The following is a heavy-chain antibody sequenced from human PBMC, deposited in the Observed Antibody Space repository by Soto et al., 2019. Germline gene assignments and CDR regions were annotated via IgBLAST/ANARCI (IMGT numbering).Heavy chain of an antibody. D-gene: IGHD3-22*01. CDR2: IYYSGST. CDR3: ARIPRGYYDSSGL. V-gene: IGHV4-39*01. CDR1: GGSISSSSYY. J-gene: IGHJ4*02. Sequence: SETLSLTCTFSGGSISSSSYYWGWIRQPPGKGLEWIGSIYYSGSTYYNPSLKSRVTISVDTSKNQFSLKLSSVTAADTAVYYCARIPRGYYDSSGLWGQGTLVTVS.